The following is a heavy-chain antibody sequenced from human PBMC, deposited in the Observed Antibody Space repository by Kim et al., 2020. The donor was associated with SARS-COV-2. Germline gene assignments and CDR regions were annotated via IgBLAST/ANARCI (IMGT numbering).Heavy chain of an antibody. Sequence: YADSVKGRFAISRDNAKNALYLQMNSLRAEDTAVYFCTRVLTGLAGSFDYWGQGTLVTVSS. CDR3: TRVLTGLAGSFDY. D-gene: IGHD3-9*01. J-gene: IGHJ4*02. V-gene: IGHV3-74*01.